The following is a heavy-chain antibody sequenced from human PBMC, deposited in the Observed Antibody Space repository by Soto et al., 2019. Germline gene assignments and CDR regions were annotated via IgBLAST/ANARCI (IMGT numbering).Heavy chain of an antibody. D-gene: IGHD5-12*01. CDR2: INPSGGST. CDR1: GYTFTSYY. Sequence: ASVKVSCKASGYTFTSYYMHWVRQAPGQGLEWMGIINPSGGSTIYAQKVQGRVTMTRDTSTSTVYMELSSLRSEDTAVYYCASHRRVATIESLVLSPTNGMDVWGQGTTVTVSS. V-gene: IGHV1-46*01. CDR3: ASHRRVATIESLVLSPTNGMDV. J-gene: IGHJ6*02.